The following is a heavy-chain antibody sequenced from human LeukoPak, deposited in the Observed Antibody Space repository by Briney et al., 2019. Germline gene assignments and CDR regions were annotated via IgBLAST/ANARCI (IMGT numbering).Heavy chain of an antibody. CDR3: ARSGCSSTSCYQADY. CDR2: IYYSGST. V-gene: IGHV4-39*07. CDR1: GGSISSSSYY. D-gene: IGHD2-2*01. J-gene: IGHJ4*02. Sequence: PSETLSLTCTVSGGSISSSSYYWGWIRQPPGKGLEWIGSIYYSGSTYYNPSLKSRVTISVDTSKNQFSLKLSSVTAADTAVYYCARSGCSSTSCYQADYWGQGTLVTVSS.